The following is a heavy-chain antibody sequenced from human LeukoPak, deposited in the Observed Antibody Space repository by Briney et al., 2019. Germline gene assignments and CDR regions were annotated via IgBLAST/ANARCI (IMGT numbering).Heavy chain of an antibody. CDR1: GFTFSSYA. D-gene: IGHD3-22*01. CDR3: AKDRSDSSGCYYFDY. Sequence: GGSLRLSCAASGFTFSSYAMSWVRQAPGKGLEWVSAISGSGGSTYYADSVKGRFTISRDNSKNTLYLQMNSLRAEDTAVYYCAKDRSDSSGCYYFDYWGQGTLVTVSS. CDR2: ISGSGGST. V-gene: IGHV3-23*01. J-gene: IGHJ4*02.